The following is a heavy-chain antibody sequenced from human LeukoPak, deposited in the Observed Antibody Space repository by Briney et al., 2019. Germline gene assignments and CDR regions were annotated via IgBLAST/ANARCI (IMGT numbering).Heavy chain of an antibody. CDR1: GGTFSSYA. Sequence: SVKVSCKASGGTFSSYAISWVRQAPGQGLEWMGGIIPIFGTANYAQKFQGRVTITTNESTSTAYMGLSSLRSEDTAVYYCASVTGSNSSGWYFNYYYYYMDVWGKGTTVTVSS. J-gene: IGHJ6*03. CDR3: ASVTGSNSSGWYFNYYYYYMDV. V-gene: IGHV1-69*05. D-gene: IGHD6-19*01. CDR2: IIPIFGTA.